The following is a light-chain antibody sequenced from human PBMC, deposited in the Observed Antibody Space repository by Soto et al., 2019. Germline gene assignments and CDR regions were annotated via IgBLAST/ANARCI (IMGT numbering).Light chain of an antibody. CDR1: QSLFYSSNNKSY. V-gene: IGKV4-1*01. J-gene: IGKJ3*01. CDR3: QQYFSTPFT. Sequence: DIVMTQSPDSLAVSLSERATINCESSQSLFYSSNNKSYLAWYQHKPGQPPQLLIYWASTRESGVPDRFSGSGSETDFTLTISSLRAEDLAIYYCQQYFSTPFTFGPGTKVEIK. CDR2: WAS.